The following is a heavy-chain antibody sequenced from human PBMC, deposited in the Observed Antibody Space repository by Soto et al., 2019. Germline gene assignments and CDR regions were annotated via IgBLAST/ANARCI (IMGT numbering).Heavy chain of an antibody. CDR1: GGSISSYY. V-gene: IGHV4-59*01. CDR3: ARADGQWLVRFDY. Sequence: SETRLTCTVSGGSISSYYWSWIRQPPGKGLEWIGYIYYSGSTNYNPSLKSRVTISVDTSKNQFSLKLSSVTAADTAVYYCARADGQWLVRFDYWGQGTLVTVSS. D-gene: IGHD6-19*01. J-gene: IGHJ4*02. CDR2: IYYSGST.